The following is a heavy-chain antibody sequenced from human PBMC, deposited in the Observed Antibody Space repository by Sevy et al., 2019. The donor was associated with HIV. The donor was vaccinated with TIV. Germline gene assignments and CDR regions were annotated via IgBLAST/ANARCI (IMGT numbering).Heavy chain of an antibody. CDR1: GLTFSTST. CDR2: MTSSGSYI. V-gene: IGHV3-21*01. CDR3: VRDGWNY. Sequence: GGTLRLSCAASGLTFSTSTMNWVRQAPGKGLEWVSLMTSSGSYILYADSVKGRFTISRDNAKNSVFLQMNSLRVEDMAVYYCVRDGWNYWGQGTLVTVSS. D-gene: IGHD2-15*01. J-gene: IGHJ4*02.